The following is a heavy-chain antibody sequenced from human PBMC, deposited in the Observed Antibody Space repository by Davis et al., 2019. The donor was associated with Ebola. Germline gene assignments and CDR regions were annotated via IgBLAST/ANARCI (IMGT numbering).Heavy chain of an antibody. CDR1: GFTFSSYW. CDR2: IKQDGSEK. CDR3: ARIAAVEGSPDV. V-gene: IGHV3-7*01. Sequence: GESLKISCAASGFTFSSYWMSWVRQAPGKGLEWVANIKQDGSEKYYADSVKGRFTISRDNSKNTLYLQMNSLRAEDTAVYYCARIAAVEGSPDVWGQGTTVTVSS. D-gene: IGHD6-13*01. J-gene: IGHJ6*02.